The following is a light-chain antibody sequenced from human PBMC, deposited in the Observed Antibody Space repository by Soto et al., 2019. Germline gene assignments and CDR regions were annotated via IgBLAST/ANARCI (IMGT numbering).Light chain of an antibody. V-gene: IGLV2-8*01. CDR2: EVN. CDR1: SSDVGDYPY. Sequence: QSALTQPASVSGSPGQSITISCTGTSSDVGDYPYVSWYQQHPGRVPKLMIYEVNKRPSGVPDRFSGSKSGNTASLTVSGLQAEDEADYYCSSYAGSSNVFGTGTKLTVL. J-gene: IGLJ1*01. CDR3: SSYAGSSNV.